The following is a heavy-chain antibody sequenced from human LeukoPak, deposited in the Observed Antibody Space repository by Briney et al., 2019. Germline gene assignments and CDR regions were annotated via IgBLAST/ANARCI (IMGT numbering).Heavy chain of an antibody. CDR1: GFTVSSNY. V-gene: IGHV3-53*01. J-gene: IGHJ4*02. CDR2: IYSGGST. D-gene: IGHD2-21*01. CDR3: AREGVATNYFDY. Sequence: GGSLRLSCAASGFTVSSNYMSWVRQAPGKGLEWVSVIYSGGSTYYADSVKGRFTISRDNSKNTLYLQMNSLRAEDTAVYYCAREGVATNYFDYWGQGTLVTVSS.